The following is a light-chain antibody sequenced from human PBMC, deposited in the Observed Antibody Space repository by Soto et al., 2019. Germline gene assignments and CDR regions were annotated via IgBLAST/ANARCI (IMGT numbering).Light chain of an antibody. Sequence: QSVLTQPASVSGSPGQSITISGTGTSSDVGGYNYVSWYQQYPGKAPKLMIYEVSNRPSGVSIRFSGSKSGNTASLTISGRQAEDDADYYCSSYTSSILVFGGGTKVTGL. V-gene: IGLV2-14*01. CDR1: SSDVGGYNY. J-gene: IGLJ3*02. CDR3: SSYTSSILV. CDR2: EVS.